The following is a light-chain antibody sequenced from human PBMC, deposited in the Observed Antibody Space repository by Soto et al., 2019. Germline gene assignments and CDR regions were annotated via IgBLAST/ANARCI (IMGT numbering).Light chain of an antibody. CDR1: QSVSSRY. J-gene: IGKJ1*01. Sequence: IVLTQSPCTLSLSPGERATLSCRASQSVSSRYLACYQQKPGQAPRLLIYGASSRATGIPDRFSGSGSGTDFTLTISRLEPEDFAVYYCQQYDSSPKTFGQGTKVDVK. V-gene: IGKV3-20*01. CDR2: GAS. CDR3: QQYDSSPKT.